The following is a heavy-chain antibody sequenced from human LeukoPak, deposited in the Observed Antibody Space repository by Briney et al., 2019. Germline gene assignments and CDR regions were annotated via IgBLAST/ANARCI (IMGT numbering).Heavy chain of an antibody. V-gene: IGHV4-59*01. CDR3: ARVTGYRIEDYFDY. CDR2: IYYSGST. Sequence: SETLSLTCTVSGGSISSYYWSWIRQPPGKGLEWIGYIYYSGSTNYNPSLKSRVTISVETSKNEFSLKLRSVTAADTAVYYCARVTGYRIEDYFDYWGQGTLVTDSS. CDR1: GGSISSYY. J-gene: IGHJ4*02. D-gene: IGHD6-13*01.